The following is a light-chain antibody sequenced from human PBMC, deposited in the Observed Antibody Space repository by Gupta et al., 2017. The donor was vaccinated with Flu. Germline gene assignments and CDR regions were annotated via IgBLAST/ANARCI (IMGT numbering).Light chain of an antibody. Sequence: EIVLTQSPGTLSLSPGERATLSCRASQTVNNNYVAWYQQKPGQAPRLLLFAASSRATGIPDRFSGSGSGTDFTLTISRLEPEEFAVYYCQHYGRSPRTFGQGTNLEIK. J-gene: IGKJ2*01. CDR1: QTVNNNY. V-gene: IGKV3-20*01. CDR2: AAS. CDR3: QHYGRSPRT.